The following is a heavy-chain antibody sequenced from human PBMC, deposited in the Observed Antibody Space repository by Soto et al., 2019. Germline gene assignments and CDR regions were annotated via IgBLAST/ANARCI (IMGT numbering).Heavy chain of an antibody. CDR1: GFTFSSYA. J-gene: IGHJ6*02. CDR3: ARDKVHGMDV. CDR2: ISYDGSNK. Sequence: LGGSLRLSCAASGFTFSSYAMHWVRQAPGKGLEWVAVISYDGSNKYYADSVKGRFTISRDNSKNTLYLQMNSLRAEDTAVYYCARDKVHGMDVWGQGTTVTVSS. V-gene: IGHV3-30-3*01.